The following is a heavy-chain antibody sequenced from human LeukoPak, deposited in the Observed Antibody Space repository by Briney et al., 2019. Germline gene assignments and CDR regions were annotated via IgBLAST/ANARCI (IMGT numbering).Heavy chain of an antibody. CDR3: ARTRKCSSTSCYDYYYYYMDV. J-gene: IGHJ6*03. CDR1: GGSISSYY. Sequence: KSSETLSLTCTVSGGSISSYYWSWIRQPPGKGLEWIGYIYYSGSTNYNPSLKSRVTISVDTSKNQFSLKLSSVTAADTAVYYCARTRKCSSTSCYDYYYYYMDVWGKGTTVTISS. D-gene: IGHD2-2*01. V-gene: IGHV4-59*01. CDR2: IYYSGST.